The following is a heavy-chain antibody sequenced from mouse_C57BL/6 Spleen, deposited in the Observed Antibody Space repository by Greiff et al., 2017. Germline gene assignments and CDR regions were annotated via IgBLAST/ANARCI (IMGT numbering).Heavy chain of an antibody. CDR1: GFTFSSYG. CDR3: ARHYDYYFDY. Sequence: EVKLVESGGDLVKPGGSLKLSCAASGFTFSSYGMSWVRQTPDKRLEWVATISSGGSYTYYPDSVKGRFTISRDNAKNTLYLQMSSLKSEDTAMYYCARHYDYYFDYWGQGTTLTVSS. J-gene: IGHJ2*01. V-gene: IGHV5-6*01. CDR2: ISSGGSYT. D-gene: IGHD2-12*01.